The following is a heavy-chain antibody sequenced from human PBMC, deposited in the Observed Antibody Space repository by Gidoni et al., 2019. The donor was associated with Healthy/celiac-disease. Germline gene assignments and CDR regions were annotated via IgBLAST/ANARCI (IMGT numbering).Heavy chain of an antibody. Sequence: QVQLPQWGAGLLKPSETLSPTRAVYGGSFSGYYWSWIRQPPGKGLGWIGEINHSGSTNYNPSLKSRVTISVDTSKNQFSLKLSSVTAADTAVYYCARLAAAGFRYYFDYWGQGTLVTVSS. CDR2: INHSGST. V-gene: IGHV4-34*01. CDR3: ARLAAAGFRYYFDY. D-gene: IGHD6-13*01. J-gene: IGHJ4*02. CDR1: GGSFSGYY.